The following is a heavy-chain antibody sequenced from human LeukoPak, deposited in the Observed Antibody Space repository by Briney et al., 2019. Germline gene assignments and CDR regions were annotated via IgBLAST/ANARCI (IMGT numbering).Heavy chain of an antibody. Sequence: SETLSLTCTVSGGSISSYYWSWILQPAGKGLECMGRIYTSGSTNYNPSLKSGVTMSVDTSNTQFSLKLSSVTPADTAVYYCERAIAGYSSSWLFSGFVIWGQGTLVTVSS. D-gene: IGHD6-13*01. CDR2: IYTSGST. CDR1: GGSISSYY. J-gene: IGHJ4*02. V-gene: IGHV4-4*07. CDR3: ERAIAGYSSSWLFSGFVI.